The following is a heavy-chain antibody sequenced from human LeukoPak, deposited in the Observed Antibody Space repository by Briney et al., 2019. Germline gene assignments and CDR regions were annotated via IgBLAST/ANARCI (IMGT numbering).Heavy chain of an antibody. V-gene: IGHV3-21*01. CDR2: ISSSSSYI. D-gene: IGHD1-26*01. J-gene: IGHJ6*03. Sequence: MAGGSLRLSCAASGFTFSSYSMNWVRQAPGKGLEWVSSISSSSSYIYYADSVQGRFTISRDIAKNSLYLQMNSLRAEDTAVYYCARDGLVGGTAYFYHMDVWGKGTTVTVSS. CDR3: ARDGLVGGTAYFYHMDV. CDR1: GFTFSSYS.